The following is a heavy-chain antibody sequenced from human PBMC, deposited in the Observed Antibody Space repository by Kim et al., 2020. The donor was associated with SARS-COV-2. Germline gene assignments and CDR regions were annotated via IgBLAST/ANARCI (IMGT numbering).Heavy chain of an antibody. CDR3: ARAFIVFNYGMDV. CDR2: TRNRDNSYST. D-gene: IGHD1-26*01. V-gene: IGHV3-72*01. Sequence: GGSLRLSCAASGFTLSDHYMDWVRQAPGKGLEWVGRTRNRDNSYSTDYAASVKGRFTISRDDSKSSLYLQMNSLKTEDTAVYYCARAFIVFNYGMDVWGQGTTVTVSS. CDR1: GFTLSDHY. J-gene: IGHJ6*02.